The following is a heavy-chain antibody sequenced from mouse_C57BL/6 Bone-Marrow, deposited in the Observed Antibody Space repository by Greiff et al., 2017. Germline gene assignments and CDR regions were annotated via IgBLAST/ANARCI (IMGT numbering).Heavy chain of an antibody. CDR1: GYTFTSYW. CDR3: ARWGHGNYWYIDV. CDR2: IDPSDSYT. D-gene: IGHD2-1*01. J-gene: IGHJ1*03. V-gene: IGHV1-69*01. Sequence: QVQLQQPGAELVMPGASVKLSCKASGYTFTSYWMHWVKQRPGQGLEWIGEIDPSDSYTNYNQKFKGKSTLTVDKSSSTAYMQLSSLTSEDSAVYYCARWGHGNYWYIDVWGTGTTVTVSS.